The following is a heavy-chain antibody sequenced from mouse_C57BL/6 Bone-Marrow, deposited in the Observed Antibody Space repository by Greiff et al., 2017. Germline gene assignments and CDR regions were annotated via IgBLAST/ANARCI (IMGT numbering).Heavy chain of an antibody. V-gene: IGHV5-4*03. Sequence: EVMLVESGGGLVKPGGSLKLSCAASGFTFSSYAMSWVRQTPEKRLEWVATISDGGSYTYYPDNVKGRFTISRDNAKNNLYLQMSHLKSEDTAMYYCARAGTSAYWGQGTLVTVSA. D-gene: IGHD4-1*01. CDR3: ARAGTSAY. J-gene: IGHJ3*01. CDR1: GFTFSSYA. CDR2: ISDGGSYT.